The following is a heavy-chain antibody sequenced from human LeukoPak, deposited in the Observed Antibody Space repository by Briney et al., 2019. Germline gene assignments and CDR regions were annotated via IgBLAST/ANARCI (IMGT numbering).Heavy chain of an antibody. V-gene: IGHV1-69*04. D-gene: IGHD3-10*01. CDR1: GGTFSSYA. CDR2: IIPILGIA. J-gene: IGHJ5*02. CDR3: ARDRVTMVRGVNPHNWFDP. Sequence: SVKVSCKASGGTFSSYAISWVRQAPGQGLEWMGRIIPILGIANYAQKFQGRATITADKSTSTAYMELSSLRSEDTAVYYCARDRVTMVRGVNPHNWFDPWGQGTLVTVSS.